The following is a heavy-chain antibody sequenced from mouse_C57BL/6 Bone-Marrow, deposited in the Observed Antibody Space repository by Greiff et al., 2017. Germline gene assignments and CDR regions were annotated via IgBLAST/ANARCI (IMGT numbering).Heavy chain of an antibody. CDR3: ARESEGGSFAY. CDR2: IYPRSGNT. CDR1: GYTFTSYG. V-gene: IGHV1-81*01. J-gene: IGHJ3*01. Sequence: QVHVKQSGAELARPGASVKLSCKASGYTFTSYGISWVKQRTGQGLEWIGEIYPRSGNTYYNEKFKGKATLTADKSSSTAYMELRSLTSEDSAVYFCARESEGGSFAYWGQGTLVTVSA.